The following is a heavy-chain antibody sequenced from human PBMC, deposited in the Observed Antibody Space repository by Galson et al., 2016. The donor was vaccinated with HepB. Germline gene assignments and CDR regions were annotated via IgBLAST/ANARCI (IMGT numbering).Heavy chain of an antibody. D-gene: IGHD3-16*01. J-gene: IGHJ6*02. Sequence: SLRLSCAAAGFTFSNSGMHWVGQAPWKRLEWVSPITGSGHSPYYADSVKVRFTLSRDNSKNTLYLQMNSLTAEATAVYYCAKDGWRSSVGYFYYYGLDVWGHGTTVTVSS. V-gene: IGHV3-23*01. CDR1: GFTFSNSG. CDR2: ITGSGHSP. CDR3: AKDGWRSSVGYFYYYGLDV.